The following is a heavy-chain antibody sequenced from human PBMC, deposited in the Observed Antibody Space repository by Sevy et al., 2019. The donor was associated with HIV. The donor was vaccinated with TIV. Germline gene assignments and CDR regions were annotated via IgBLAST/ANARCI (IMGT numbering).Heavy chain of an antibody. CDR1: GFTFSIYT. CDR2: ISSSSSYK. V-gene: IGHV3-21*01. CDR3: ARDGLGACYKDH. J-gene: IGHJ4*02. Sequence: GGSLRLSCAASGFTFSIYTMTWVRQAPGKGLEWVSSISSSSSYKYYADSIRGRFTISRDNAKNSLYLQMNRLRAEDTAVYYCARDGLGACYKDHWGQGTLVTVSS. D-gene: IGHD2-15*01.